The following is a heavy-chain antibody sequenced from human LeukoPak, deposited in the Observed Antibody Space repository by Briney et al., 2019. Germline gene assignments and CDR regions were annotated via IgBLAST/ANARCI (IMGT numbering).Heavy chain of an antibody. J-gene: IGHJ4*02. CDR3: ARSYDYVWGSYRYVFDY. D-gene: IGHD3-16*02. Sequence: GGSLRLSCAASGFTFSSYSMNWVRQAPGKGLEWVSCISSSSSHIYYADSVKGRFTISRDNAKNSLYLQMNSLRVEDTAVYYCARSYDYVWGSYRYVFDYWGQGTLVTVSS. V-gene: IGHV3-21*06. CDR2: ISSSSSHI. CDR1: GFTFSSYS.